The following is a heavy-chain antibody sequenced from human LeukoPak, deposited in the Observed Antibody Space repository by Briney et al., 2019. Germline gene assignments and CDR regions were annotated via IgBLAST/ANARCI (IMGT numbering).Heavy chain of an antibody. D-gene: IGHD3-3*01. CDR3: ARHAGGYYPYYYYGMDV. V-gene: IGHV4-59*08. J-gene: IGHJ6*02. CDR2: IYYNGST. Sequence: SSETLSLTCTVSGGSTSSYYWSWIRQPPGKGLEWIGYIYYNGSTNYNPSLKSRVTISVDTSKNQFSLKLSSVTAADTAVYYCARHAGGYYPYYYYGMDVWGQGTTVTVSS. CDR1: GGSTSSYY.